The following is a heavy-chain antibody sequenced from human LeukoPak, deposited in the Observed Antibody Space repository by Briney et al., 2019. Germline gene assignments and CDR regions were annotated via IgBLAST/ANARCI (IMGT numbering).Heavy chain of an antibody. D-gene: IGHD3-3*01. CDR3: ARVAGRSGYYYDY. V-gene: IGHV7-4-1*02. Sequence: ASVKVSCKASGYTFTSYGISWVRQAPGQGLEWMGWINTNTGNPTYAQGFTGRFVFSLDTSVSTAYLQISSLKAEDTAVYYCARVAGRSGYYYDYWGQGTLVTVSS. J-gene: IGHJ4*02. CDR2: INTNTGNP. CDR1: GYTFTSYG.